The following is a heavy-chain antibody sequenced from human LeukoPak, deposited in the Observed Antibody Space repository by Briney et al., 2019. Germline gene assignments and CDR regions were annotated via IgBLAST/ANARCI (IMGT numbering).Heavy chain of an antibody. CDR3: AKDVVVVAATLPDY. Sequence: PGGSLRLSCAASGFTFSSYAMSWVRQAPGKGLEWVSTISGSGGSTYNADSVKGRFTIARDDSKNTLYMQMNSLRAEDTAVYFCAKDVVVVAATLPDYWGQGTLVTVSS. CDR2: ISGSGGST. CDR1: GFTFSSYA. D-gene: IGHD2-15*01. V-gene: IGHV3-23*01. J-gene: IGHJ4*02.